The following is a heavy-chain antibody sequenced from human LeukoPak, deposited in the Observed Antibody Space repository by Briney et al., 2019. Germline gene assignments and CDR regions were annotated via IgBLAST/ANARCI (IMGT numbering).Heavy chain of an antibody. Sequence: GGSLRLSCAASGFTISSYWMSWVRQAPGKGLEWVASIKQDGSERYYVDSVKGRFTISRDNVKNSLYLQMNSLRGDDTAVYYCAKDVGKWESLHFFDYWGQGTLVTVSS. J-gene: IGHJ4*02. CDR1: GFTISSYW. CDR3: AKDVGKWESLHFFDY. D-gene: IGHD1-26*01. V-gene: IGHV3-7*03. CDR2: IKQDGSER.